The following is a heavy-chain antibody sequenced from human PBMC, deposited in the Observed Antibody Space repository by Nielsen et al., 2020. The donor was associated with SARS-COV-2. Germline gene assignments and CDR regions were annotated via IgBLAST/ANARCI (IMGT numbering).Heavy chain of an antibody. Sequence: SETLSLTCTVSGGSISNHYWSWIRQPPGKGLEWIGYIYYSGSTNYNPSLKSRVTISVDTSKNQFSLKLSSVTAADTAVYYCARLSYYYDSSGYSLGAAFDIWGQGTMVTVSS. V-gene: IGHV4-59*08. CDR1: GGSISNHY. J-gene: IGHJ3*02. D-gene: IGHD3-22*01. CDR2: IYYSGST. CDR3: ARLSYYYDSSGYSLGAAFDI.